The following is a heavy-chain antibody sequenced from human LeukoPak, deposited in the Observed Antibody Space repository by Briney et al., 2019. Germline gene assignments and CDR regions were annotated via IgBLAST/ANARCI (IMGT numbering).Heavy chain of an antibody. J-gene: IGHJ5*02. D-gene: IGHD3-10*01. Sequence: ASVKVSCKASGYTFTSYGINWVRQAPGQGLEWMGGIIPIFGTANYAQKFQGRVTITADESTSTAYMELSSLRSEDTAVYYCARGSYYGSGSYRVWFDPWGQGTLVTVSS. V-gene: IGHV1-69*13. CDR3: ARGSYYGSGSYRVWFDP. CDR1: GYTFTSYG. CDR2: IIPIFGTA.